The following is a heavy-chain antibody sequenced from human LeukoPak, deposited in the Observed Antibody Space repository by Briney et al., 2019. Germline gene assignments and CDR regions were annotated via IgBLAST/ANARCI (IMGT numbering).Heavy chain of an antibody. Sequence: SETLSLTCTVSGGSISSGGYYWSWIRQPPGKGLEWIGYIYHSGSTYYNPSLKSRVTISVDRSKNQFSLKLSSVTAADTAVYYCARDRSSSYEPLAEYFQHWGQGTLVTVSS. V-gene: IGHV4-30-2*01. CDR3: ARDRSSSYEPLAEYFQH. CDR2: IYHSGST. J-gene: IGHJ1*01. CDR1: GGSISSGGYY. D-gene: IGHD5-18*01.